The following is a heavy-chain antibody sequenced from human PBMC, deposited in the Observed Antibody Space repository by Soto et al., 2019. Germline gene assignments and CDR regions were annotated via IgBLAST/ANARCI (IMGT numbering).Heavy chain of an antibody. J-gene: IGHJ4*02. D-gene: IGHD6-19*01. CDR2: INHSGST. CDR1: GGSFSGYY. CDR3: AREVGSSGWYYDY. V-gene: IGHV4-34*01. Sequence: QVQLQQWGAGLLKPSETLSLTCAVYGGSFSGYYWSWIRQPPGKGLEWIGEINHSGSTNYNPSLKGRVTISVDTSKNQFSLKLSSVTAADTAVYYCAREVGSSGWYYDYWGQGTLVTVSS.